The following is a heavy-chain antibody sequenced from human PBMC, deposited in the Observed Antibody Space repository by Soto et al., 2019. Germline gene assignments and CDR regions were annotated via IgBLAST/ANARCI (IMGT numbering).Heavy chain of an antibody. Sequence: QVQLQESGPGLVKPSWTLSLTCAVSGGSISSSKWWSWVRQPPGKGLEWIGQIYHGGSSDYNPSLYIRATXXVXKXXNQFSLKLSSVTAADTAVYYCARDRDSSDTGGMDVWGQGNTVTVSS. CDR3: ARDRDSSDTGGMDV. J-gene: IGHJ6*02. CDR1: GGSISSSKW. V-gene: IGHV4-4*02. CDR2: IYHGGSS. D-gene: IGHD3-22*01.